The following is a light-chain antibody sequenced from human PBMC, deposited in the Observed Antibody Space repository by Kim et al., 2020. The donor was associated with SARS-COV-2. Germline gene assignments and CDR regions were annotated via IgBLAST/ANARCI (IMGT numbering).Light chain of an antibody. CDR2: GAS. J-gene: IGKJ2*01. CDR3: QQYTNWPPEYT. Sequence: EIVMTQSPATLSVSPGERANLSCRASQSVRSNLAWYQQKPSQAPRLLIYGASTRATGIPARFSGSGSGTEFTLTISSLQSEDFAVYYCQQYTNWPPEYTFGQGTKLEI. CDR1: QSVRSN. V-gene: IGKV3-15*01.